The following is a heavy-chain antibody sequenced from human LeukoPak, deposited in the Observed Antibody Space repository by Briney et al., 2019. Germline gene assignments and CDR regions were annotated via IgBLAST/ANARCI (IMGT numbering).Heavy chain of an antibody. D-gene: IGHD4-11*01. CDR2: IYYSGST. CDR3: ARRMTTEASNWFDP. J-gene: IGHJ5*02. V-gene: IGHV4-59*01. Sequence: SETLSLTCTVSGGSISSYYWSWIRQPPGKGLEWIGYIYYSGSTNYNPSLKSRVTTSVDTSKNQFSLKLSSVTAADTAVYYCARRMTTEASNWFDPWGQGTLVTVSS. CDR1: GGSISSYY.